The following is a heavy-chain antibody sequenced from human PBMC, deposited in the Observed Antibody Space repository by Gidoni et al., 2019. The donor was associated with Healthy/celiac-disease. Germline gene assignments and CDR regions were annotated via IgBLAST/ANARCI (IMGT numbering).Heavy chain of an antibody. CDR3: AREYSSGWYHGDAFDI. CDR1: GGTFSSDA. Sequence: VQLVHSGGEVKKPGSAVKVSCKASGGTFSSDAISWVRQAPGQGLDWMGGIIPICGSATYAQKFQGIVTITADVSTSAAYMELSSLRSEDTAVYYCAREYSSGWYHGDAFDIWGQGTMVTVSS. CDR2: IIPICGSA. D-gene: IGHD6-19*01. J-gene: IGHJ3*02. V-gene: IGHV1-69*01.